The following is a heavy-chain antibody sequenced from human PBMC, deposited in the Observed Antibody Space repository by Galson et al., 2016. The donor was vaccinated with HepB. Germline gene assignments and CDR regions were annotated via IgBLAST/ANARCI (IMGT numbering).Heavy chain of an antibody. J-gene: IGHJ5*01. D-gene: IGHD3-10*01. V-gene: IGHV4-39*01. CDR3: ARHITFNYGGGTYFTAHLDS. CDR1: GGSIINNYY. CDR2: VSDSGDS. Sequence: LSLTCDVSGGSIINNYYWAWLRQPPGKGPEWIGTVSDSGDSFINPSLKSRVAISIDTSKNQFSLKLTSVTAPDTTVYYCARHITFNYGGGTYFTAHLDSWGHGMLVTGAS.